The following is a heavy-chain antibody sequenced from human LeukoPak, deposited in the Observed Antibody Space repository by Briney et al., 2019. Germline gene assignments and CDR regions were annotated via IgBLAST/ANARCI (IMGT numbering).Heavy chain of an antibody. J-gene: IGHJ4*02. V-gene: IGHV4-61*02. D-gene: IGHD4-17*01. CDR3: ARDPRSHDYGVQAVDY. CDR2: IYTSGST. Sequence: SQTLSLTCTVSGGSISSGSYYWSWIRQPAGKGLEWIGRIYTSGSTNYNPSLKSRVTISVDTSKNQFSLKLSSVTAADTAVYYCARDPRSHDYGVQAVDYWGQGTLVTVSS. CDR1: GGSISSGSYY.